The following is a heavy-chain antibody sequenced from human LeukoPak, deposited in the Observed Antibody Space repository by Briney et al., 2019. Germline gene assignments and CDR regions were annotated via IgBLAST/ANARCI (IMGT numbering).Heavy chain of an antibody. D-gene: IGHD6-13*01. Sequence: SETLSLTCTVSGGSISSYYWSWIRQPPGKGLEWIWCIYYSGSTNYNPSLKSRVTISVDTSKNQFSLKLSSVTAADTAVYYCARDAAFSSSWYWFDPWGQGTLVTVSS. CDR3: ARDAAFSSSWYWFDP. CDR2: IYYSGST. V-gene: IGHV4-59*01. CDR1: GGSISSYY. J-gene: IGHJ5*02.